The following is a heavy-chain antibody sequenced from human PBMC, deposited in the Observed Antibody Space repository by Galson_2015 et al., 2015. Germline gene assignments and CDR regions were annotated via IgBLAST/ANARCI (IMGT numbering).Heavy chain of an antibody. CDR3: ARASGSYGFDI. CDR1: GYTFTSYD. V-gene: IGHV1-8*01. J-gene: IGHJ3*02. Sequence: SVKVSCKASGYTFTSYDINWVRQAPGQGLEWMGWMNPNSSNTGYAQKFQGRVTMTRNTSISTAYMELSSRRSEDTAVYYCARASGSYGFDIWGQGTMVTVSS. D-gene: IGHD1-26*01. CDR2: MNPNSSNT.